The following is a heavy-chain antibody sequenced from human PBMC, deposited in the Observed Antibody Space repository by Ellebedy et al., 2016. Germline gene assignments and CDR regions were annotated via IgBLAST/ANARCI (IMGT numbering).Heavy chain of an antibody. CDR2: ISYDGSNK. D-gene: IGHD6-13*01. V-gene: IGHV3-30*18. Sequence: GESLKISCAASGFTFSSYGMHWVRQAPGKGLEWVAVISYDGSNKYYADSVKGRFTISRDNSKNTLYLQMNGLTADDTAMYYCAKAGSASWYDYWGQGTLVIVSS. J-gene: IGHJ4*02. CDR3: AKAGSASWYDY. CDR1: GFTFSSYG.